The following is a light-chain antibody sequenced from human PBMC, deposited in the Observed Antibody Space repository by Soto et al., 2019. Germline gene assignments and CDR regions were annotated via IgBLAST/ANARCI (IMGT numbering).Light chain of an antibody. J-gene: IGLJ1*01. Sequence: LTQPASVSGSPGQSIAISCTGSSIDVGIYNYVSWYQQHPGKVPKLIIYEVTNRPSGVSNRFSGSKSGNTASLTISGLQAEDEADYYCSSYTTSSTRVFXTGTKVTVL. V-gene: IGLV2-14*01. CDR2: EVT. CDR3: SSYTTSSTRV. CDR1: SIDVGIYNY.